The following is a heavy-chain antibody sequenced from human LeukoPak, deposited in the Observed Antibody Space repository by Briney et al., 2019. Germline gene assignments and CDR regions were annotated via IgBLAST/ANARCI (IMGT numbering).Heavy chain of an antibody. CDR2: IIPIFGTA. Sequence: GASVKVSCKASRGTFSSYAISWVRQAPGQGLEWMGGIIPIFGTANYAQQFQGRVTITADESTSTAYMELSSLRSEDTAVYYCARYDFWSGYYYAVDYWGQGTLVTVSS. CDR3: ARYDFWSGYYYAVDY. CDR1: RGTFSSYA. J-gene: IGHJ4*02. D-gene: IGHD3-3*01. V-gene: IGHV1-69*13.